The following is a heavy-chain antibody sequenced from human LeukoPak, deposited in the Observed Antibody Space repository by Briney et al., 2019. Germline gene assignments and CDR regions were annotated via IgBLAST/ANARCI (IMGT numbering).Heavy chain of an antibody. J-gene: IGHJ4*02. CDR3: MRGDL. Sequence: PGGSLRLSCVASGFTFSSYWMSWVRQAPGKGLEWVANINQDGSGEYYVDSVKGRFTISRDNAKSSLSLQMNSLRDEDTAVYYCMRGDLWGQGTLVTVSS. CDR1: GFTFSSYW. V-gene: IGHV3-7*01. CDR2: INQDGSGE.